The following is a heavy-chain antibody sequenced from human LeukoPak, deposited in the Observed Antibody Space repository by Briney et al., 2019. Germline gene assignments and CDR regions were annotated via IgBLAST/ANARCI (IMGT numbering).Heavy chain of an antibody. Sequence: SETLSLTCSVSGDSISGYFWSWIRQPPGKGLEWIGCIYYSGSTYYNPSLKSRVTMSLDTSKNQFSLKLSSVTPDDTAVYYCARDLGTTGWHTFDYWGQGTLVTVSS. CDR2: IYYSGST. J-gene: IGHJ4*02. CDR3: ARDLGTTGWHTFDY. CDR1: GDSISGYF. D-gene: IGHD6-19*01. V-gene: IGHV4-59*04.